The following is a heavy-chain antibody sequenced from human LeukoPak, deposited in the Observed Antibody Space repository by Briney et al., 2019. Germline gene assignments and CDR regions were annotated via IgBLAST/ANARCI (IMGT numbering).Heavy chain of an antibody. J-gene: IGHJ3*01. CDR3: ARDWLAGNPYHTFDL. D-gene: IGHD3-22*01. CDR1: GFTFSSYW. V-gene: IGHV3-7*01. Sequence: PGGSLRLSCAASGFTFSSYWVSWVRQAPGKGLECVANIKGDGSEEYYVDSVKGRFSISRDNAKNSLYLQMNSLRAEDTAVYYCARDWLAGNPYHTFDLWGKGTMVTVSS. CDR2: IKGDGSEE.